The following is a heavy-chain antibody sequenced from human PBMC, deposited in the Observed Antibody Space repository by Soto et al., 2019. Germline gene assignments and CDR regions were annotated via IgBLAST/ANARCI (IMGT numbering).Heavy chain of an antibody. D-gene: IGHD5-12*01. Sequence: ASVKVSCKFSGYNFINYGMTWVRQAPGQGLEWMGWISGSNGATKYAQRFQARVTLTTDTSTNTAYMELRSLRLDDTAVYYCARDAKWLIINGNWCDSWGQGTLVTVSS. V-gene: IGHV1-18*04. CDR1: GYNFINYG. CDR2: ISGSNGAT. J-gene: IGHJ5*01. CDR3: ARDAKWLIINGNWCDS.